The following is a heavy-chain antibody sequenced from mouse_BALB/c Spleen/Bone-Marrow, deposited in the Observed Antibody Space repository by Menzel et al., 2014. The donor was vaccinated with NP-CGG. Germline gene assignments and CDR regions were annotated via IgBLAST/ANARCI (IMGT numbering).Heavy chain of an antibody. D-gene: IGHD2-2*01. J-gene: IGHJ3*01. Sequence: QVQLKESGAELVRPGTSVKVSCKASGYAFTNYLIEWAKQRPGRGLEWIGVINPGSGSSNYNENFKGKATLTADRSSSTAYMLLSSLTSDDSAVYFCARSRGYDVGPFAFWGQGTLVTVPA. CDR2: INPGSGSS. CDR1: GYAFTNYL. V-gene: IGHV1-54*01. CDR3: ARSRGYDVGPFAF.